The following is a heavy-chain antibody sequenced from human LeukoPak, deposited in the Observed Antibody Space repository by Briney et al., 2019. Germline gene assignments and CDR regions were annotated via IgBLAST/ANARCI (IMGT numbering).Heavy chain of an antibody. CDR2: ISGSGYST. CDR3: AKDRTVGASYWYFDL. Sequence: GGSLRLSCAASGFTFDSYAISWVRQAPGKGLEWVSSISGSGYSTYYGDSVKGRFTISRDNSKNMLYLQMNSLRPEDTAVYYCAKDRTVGASYWYFDLWGRGTLVTVSS. CDR1: GFTFDSYA. V-gene: IGHV3-23*01. J-gene: IGHJ2*01. D-gene: IGHD1-26*01.